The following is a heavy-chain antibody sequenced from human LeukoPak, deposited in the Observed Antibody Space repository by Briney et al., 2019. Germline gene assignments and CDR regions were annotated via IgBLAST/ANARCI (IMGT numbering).Heavy chain of an antibody. J-gene: IGHJ4*02. CDR1: GGSISTYH. V-gene: IGHV4-59*01. CDR2: MQSTGNS. Sequence: PSETQSLTCTVSGGSISTYHWNWIRKSPEKGLEWIGYMQSTGNSNYNPSLKSRVTMSVDMSRNQIVLNLSSVTAADTAVYFCARDKQHSYGRYFDHWGQGTLVTVSS. CDR3: ARDKQHSYGRYFDH. D-gene: IGHD5-18*01.